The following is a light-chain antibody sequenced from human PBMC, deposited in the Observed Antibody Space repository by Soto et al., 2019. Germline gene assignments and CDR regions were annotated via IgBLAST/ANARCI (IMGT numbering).Light chain of an antibody. CDR1: QSISTS. V-gene: IGKV1-5*03. CDR2: KAS. Sequence: IQMTQSPSTLSASVGDRVTITCRASQSISTSLAWYQQKPGKAPNLLIYKASTLQSGVPSRFSGSGSGTEFTFTISSLQPADFATYYCQQYHTFSYTFGQGTKLEI. CDR3: QQYHTFSYT. J-gene: IGKJ2*01.